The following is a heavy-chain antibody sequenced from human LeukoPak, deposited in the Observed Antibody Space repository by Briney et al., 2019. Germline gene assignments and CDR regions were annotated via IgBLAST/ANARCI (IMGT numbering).Heavy chain of an antibody. CDR3: ARSQPPNRYYYYMDV. CDR2: IYYSGST. Sequence: SETLSLTCTVSGGSISSSSYYWGWIRQPPGKGLEWIGSIYYSGSTYYNPSLKSRVTISVDTSKNQFSLKMSSVTAADTAVYYCARSQPPNRYYYYMDVWGKGTTVTISS. CDR1: GGSISSSSYY. V-gene: IGHV4-39*07. D-gene: IGHD1-14*01. J-gene: IGHJ6*03.